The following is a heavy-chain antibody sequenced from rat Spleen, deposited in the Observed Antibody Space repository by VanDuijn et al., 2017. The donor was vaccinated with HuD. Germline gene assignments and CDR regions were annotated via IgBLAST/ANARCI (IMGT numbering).Heavy chain of an antibody. Sequence: EVQLVESGGGLVQPGRSLKLSCAASGFTFSNYDMAWVRQAPTKGLEWVASISPGGATIYYRYSVKGRFTISRDNAKSSLYLQMDSLRSEDTATYYCSRHTGDFDYWGQGVMVTVSS. J-gene: IGHJ2*01. V-gene: IGHV5S23*01. D-gene: IGHD1-1*01. CDR2: ISPGGATI. CDR3: SRHTGDFDY. CDR1: GFTFSNYD.